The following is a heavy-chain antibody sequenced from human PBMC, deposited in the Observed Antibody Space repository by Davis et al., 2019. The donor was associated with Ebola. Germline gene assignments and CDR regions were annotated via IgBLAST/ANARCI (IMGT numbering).Heavy chain of an antibody. V-gene: IGHV3-33*01. D-gene: IGHD1-26*01. CDR1: GFTFSSYG. CDR3: ARGPKTTKGTPFDY. J-gene: IGHJ4*02. CDR2: IWYDGSNK. Sequence: PGGSLRLSCAASGFTFSSYGMHWVRQAPGKGLEWVAVIWYDGSNKYYADSVKGRFTISRDNSKNTLYLQMNSLRAEDTAVYYCARGPKTTKGTPFDYWGQGTLVTVSS.